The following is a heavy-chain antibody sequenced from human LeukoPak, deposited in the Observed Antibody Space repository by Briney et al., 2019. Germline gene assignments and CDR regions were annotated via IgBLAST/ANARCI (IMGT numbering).Heavy chain of an antibody. V-gene: IGHV1-2*04. J-gene: IGHJ2*01. CDR1: GYTFTGYY. CDR3: ARGGTYGDYVPNWYFDL. CDR2: INPNSGGT. D-gene: IGHD4-17*01. Sequence: ASVKVSCKASGYTFTGYYMHWVRQAPGQGLEWMGWINPNSGGTNYAQKFQGWVTMTRDTSISTAYMELSRLRSDDTAVYYCARGGTYGDYVPNWYFDLWGRGTLVTVSS.